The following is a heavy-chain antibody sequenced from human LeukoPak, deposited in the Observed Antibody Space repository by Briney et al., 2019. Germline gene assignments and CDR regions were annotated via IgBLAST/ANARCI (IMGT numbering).Heavy chain of an antibody. CDR2: IYDSGST. Sequence: SSETLSLTCTVSGGSISSYYWSWIRQPPGKGLEWIGFIYDSGSTNYNPSLRSRVTISVDTSKNQFSLKLSSVTAADTAVYYCARDGYSYGYVFDYWGQGTLVTVSS. V-gene: IGHV4-59*12. J-gene: IGHJ4*02. CDR1: GGSISSYY. D-gene: IGHD5-18*01. CDR3: ARDGYSYGYVFDY.